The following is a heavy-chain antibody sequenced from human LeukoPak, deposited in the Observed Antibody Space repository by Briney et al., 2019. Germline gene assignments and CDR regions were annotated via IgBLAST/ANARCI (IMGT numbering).Heavy chain of an antibody. D-gene: IGHD2-15*01. J-gene: IGHJ1*01. V-gene: IGHV3-23*01. CDR1: GFTFSSYE. CDR2: ISGSGGST. CDR3: AKDGPDIVVVVAAHAEYFQH. Sequence: GGSLRLSCAASGFTFSSYEMNWVRQAPGKGLEWISAISGSGGSTYYADSVKGRFTISRDNSKNTLYLQMNSLRAEDTAVYYCAKDGPDIVVVVAAHAEYFQHWGQGTLVTVSS.